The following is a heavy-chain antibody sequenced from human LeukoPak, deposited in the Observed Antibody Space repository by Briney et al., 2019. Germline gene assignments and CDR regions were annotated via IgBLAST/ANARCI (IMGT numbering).Heavy chain of an antibody. J-gene: IGHJ4*02. D-gene: IGHD6-13*01. CDR1: GGSISTYY. Sequence: SETLSLTCTVSGGSISTYYWSWIRQPPGKPLEWIGSISYTGSTDHNPSLRSRLTISVDTSKNQFSLKLSSVTAADTAVYYCARTLGYSSSWYPFDYWGQGTLVTVSS. V-gene: IGHV4-59*01. CDR3: ARTLGYSSSWYPFDY. CDR2: ISYTGST.